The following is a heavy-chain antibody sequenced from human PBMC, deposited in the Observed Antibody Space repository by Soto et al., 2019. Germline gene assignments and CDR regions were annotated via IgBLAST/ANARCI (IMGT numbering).Heavy chain of an antibody. CDR3: ARPSRGGGSSYSYYGMDV. CDR1: GYSFTSYG. D-gene: IGHD2-15*01. CDR2: IYPGDSDT. J-gene: IGHJ6*02. V-gene: IGHV5-51*01. Sequence: GESLKISCKVFGYSFTSYGICWVRQMPGKGLEWMGIIYPGDSDTRYSPSFQGQVTISADKSLSPAYLQWSSLKASDTAMYYCARPSRGGGSSYSYYGMDVWGQGTTVTV.